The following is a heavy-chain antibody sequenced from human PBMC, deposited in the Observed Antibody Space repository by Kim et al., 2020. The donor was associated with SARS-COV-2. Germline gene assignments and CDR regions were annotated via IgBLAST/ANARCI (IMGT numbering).Heavy chain of an antibody. Sequence: RYIYYADSGRGRFTISRDNAKSTVYLQMNNLRVADTAVYYCARDFSSIDSYWGQGTLVTVSP. V-gene: IGHV3-21*04. CDR2: RYI. D-gene: IGHD3-3*02. CDR3: ARDFSSIDSY. J-gene: IGHJ4*02.